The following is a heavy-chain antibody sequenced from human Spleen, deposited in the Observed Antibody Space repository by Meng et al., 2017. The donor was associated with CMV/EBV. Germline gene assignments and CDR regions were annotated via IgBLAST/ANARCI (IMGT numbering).Heavy chain of an antibody. J-gene: IGHJ5*02. CDR2: IVPIFAIA. CDR1: GGTFSSYA. CDR3: ARSWIAVAGTKSWFDP. V-gene: IGHV1-69*05. Sequence: SVKVSCKASGGTFSSYAINWVRQAPGQGLEWMGGIVPIFAIANYAQKFQGRVTIITDESTSTAYMELVSLTSEDTAVYYCARSWIAVAGTKSWFDPWGQGTLVTVSS. D-gene: IGHD6-19*01.